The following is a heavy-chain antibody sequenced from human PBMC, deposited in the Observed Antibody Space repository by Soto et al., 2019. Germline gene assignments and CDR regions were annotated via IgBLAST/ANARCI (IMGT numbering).Heavy chain of an antibody. V-gene: IGHV3-23*01. CDR3: AKARFWSGYDPTGGGMDV. D-gene: IGHD3-3*01. CDR1: GFTFSSFA. CDR2: ISDSGVST. J-gene: IGHJ6*02. Sequence: EVQLLESGGGLVQPGGSLRLSCAASGFTFSSFAMNWVRQAPGKGLEWVSSISDSGVSTYYADSVKGRCTISRDNSKNKLYLQMNSLRAEDTAVYYCAKARFWSGYDPTGGGMDVWGQGTTVTVSS.